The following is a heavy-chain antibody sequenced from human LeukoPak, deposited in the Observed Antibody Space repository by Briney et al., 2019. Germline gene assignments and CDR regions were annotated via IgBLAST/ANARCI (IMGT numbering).Heavy chain of an antibody. Sequence: ASVKVSCKVSGYTLTELSMHWVRQAPGKGLEWMGGFDPEDGETIYAQKFQGRVTMTEDTSTDTAYMELGSLRSEDTAVYYCAKGRDYYDSSGYVPYFDYWGQGTLVTVSS. CDR1: GYTLTELS. J-gene: IGHJ4*02. D-gene: IGHD3-22*01. CDR2: FDPEDGET. V-gene: IGHV1-24*01. CDR3: AKGRDYYDSSGYVPYFDY.